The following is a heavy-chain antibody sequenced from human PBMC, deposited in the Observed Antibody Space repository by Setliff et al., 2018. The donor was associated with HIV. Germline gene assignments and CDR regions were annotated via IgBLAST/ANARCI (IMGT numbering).Heavy chain of an antibody. D-gene: IGHD5-12*01. CDR3: AKGIEMATIMSAFDI. CDR2: IYSGST. V-gene: IGHV3-23*03. Sequence: GESLKISCAASGLTFDDFGMNWVRQAPGKGPEWVSVIYSGSTYYADSVKGRFTISRDNSKNTLYLQLNSLRAEDTAVYYCAKGIEMATIMSAFDIWGQGTMVTVSS. CDR1: GLTFDDFG. J-gene: IGHJ3*02.